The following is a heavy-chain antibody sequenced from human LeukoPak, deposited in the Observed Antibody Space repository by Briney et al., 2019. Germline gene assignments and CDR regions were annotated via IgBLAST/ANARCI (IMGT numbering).Heavy chain of an antibody. V-gene: IGHV3-48*01. D-gene: IGHD6-19*01. CDR2: ISSSSSTI. CDR1: GFSFSSYS. Sequence: PGGSLRLSCAASGFSFSSYSMNWVRQAPGKGLEWVSYISSSSSTIYYADSVKGRFTISRDNSKNTLYPQMNSLRAEDTALYFCAKAVSHSYFDFWGQGTLVTVSA. J-gene: IGHJ4*02. CDR3: AKAVSHSYFDF.